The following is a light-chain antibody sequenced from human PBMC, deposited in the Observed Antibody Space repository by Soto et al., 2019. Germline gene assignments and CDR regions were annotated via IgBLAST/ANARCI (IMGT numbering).Light chain of an antibody. CDR2: GAS. CDR3: QQYGSSPAT. Sequence: EIVLTQSPGTLSLSPGERATLSCRASQSVSSSYLAWYQQKPGQAPRLLIYGASGRATGIPDRFSGSGSGTDFTLTNSRLEPEDFAVYYCQQYGSSPATFGQGTRLEI. V-gene: IGKV3-20*01. CDR1: QSVSSSY. J-gene: IGKJ5*01.